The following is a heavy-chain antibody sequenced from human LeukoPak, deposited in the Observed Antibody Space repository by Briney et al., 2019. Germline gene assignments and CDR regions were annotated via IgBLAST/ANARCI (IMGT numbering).Heavy chain of an antibody. CDR1: GFTFSGSA. Sequence: GGSLRLSCAASGFTFSGSAMHWVRQASGKGLEWVGRIRSKANSYATAYAASVKGRFTISRDDSKNTAYLQMNSLKTEDTAVYYCTRLHGYSSGWYCFDYWGQGTLVTVSS. D-gene: IGHD6-19*01. CDR2: IRSKANSYAT. J-gene: IGHJ4*02. V-gene: IGHV3-73*01. CDR3: TRLHGYSSGWYCFDY.